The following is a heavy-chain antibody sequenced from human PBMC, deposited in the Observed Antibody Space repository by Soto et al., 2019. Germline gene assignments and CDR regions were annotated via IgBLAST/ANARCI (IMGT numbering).Heavy chain of an antibody. CDR3: ARDWVEDWVFFC. J-gene: IGHJ1*01. CDR1: GYRFTKYS. D-gene: IGHD3-9*01. Sequence: ASVKVDCEAAGYRFTKYSMHWVRQAPGQGLEWMGIINRSDGSSTYAQKFQGRVTMTRDTSTTTVYMELSSLRSEDTAVYYCARDWVEDWVFFCWG. V-gene: IGHV1-46*03. CDR2: INRSDGSS.